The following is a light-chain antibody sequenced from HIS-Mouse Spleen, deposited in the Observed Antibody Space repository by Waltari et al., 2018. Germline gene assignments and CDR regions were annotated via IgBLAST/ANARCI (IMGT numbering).Light chain of an antibody. CDR2: GAS. CDR1: QSVSSN. CDR3: QQYNNWPPFT. J-gene: IGKJ3*01. V-gene: IGKV3-15*01. Sequence: EIVMTQSPATLSVSQGERATLSCRASQSVSSNLAWYQQKPGQGPRLLIYGASTRATGSPARFSGSGSGTEFTLTISSLQSEDFAVYYCQQYNNWPPFTFGPGTKVDIK.